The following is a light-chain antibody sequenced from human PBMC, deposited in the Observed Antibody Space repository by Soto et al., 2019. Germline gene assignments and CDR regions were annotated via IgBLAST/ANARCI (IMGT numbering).Light chain of an antibody. CDR3: MQATQLRT. CDR2: KVS. J-gene: IGKJ2*01. CDR1: QSLVHSDGITY. V-gene: IGKV2-24*01. Sequence: EIVLTQTPLSSPVTLGQPASISCRSSQSLVHSDGITYLSWLHQRPGQPPRLLIYKVSKRFSGVPDRFSGSGAGTDFTLQISRVEAEDVGVYSCMQATQLRTFGQGTKLEIK.